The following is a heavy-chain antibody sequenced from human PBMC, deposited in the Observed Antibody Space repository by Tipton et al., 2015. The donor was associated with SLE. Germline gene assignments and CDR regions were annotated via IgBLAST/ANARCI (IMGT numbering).Heavy chain of an antibody. CDR1: GDSISSGDYY. CDR2: IYTSGST. Sequence: TLSLTCTVSGDSISSGDYYWSWIRQPPGKGLEWIGYIYTSGSTNYNPSLKSRVTISVDTSKNQFSLKLSSVTAADTAVYYCAREYSSGWYAFDIWGQGTMVTVSS. D-gene: IGHD6-19*01. V-gene: IGHV4-30-4*01. CDR3: AREYSSGWYAFDI. J-gene: IGHJ3*02.